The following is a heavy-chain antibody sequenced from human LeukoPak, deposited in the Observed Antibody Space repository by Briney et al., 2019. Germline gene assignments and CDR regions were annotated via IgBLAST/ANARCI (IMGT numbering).Heavy chain of an antibody. CDR2: IKQDGSEK. Sequence: GGSLRLSCAASGFTFSSYWMSWVRQAPGKGLEWVANIKQDGSEKYYVDSVKGRFTISRDNAKNSLCLQMNSLRAEDTAVYYCARECPGVAAKEEGNWFDPWGQGTLVTVSS. CDR3: ARECPGVAAKEEGNWFDP. CDR1: GFTFSSYW. J-gene: IGHJ5*02. V-gene: IGHV3-7*01. D-gene: IGHD2-15*01.